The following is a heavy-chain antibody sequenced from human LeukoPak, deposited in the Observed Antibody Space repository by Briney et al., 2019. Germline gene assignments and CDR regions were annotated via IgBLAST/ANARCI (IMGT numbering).Heavy chain of an antibody. D-gene: IGHD3-10*01. CDR3: ARQTAVRRGYYSGMDV. CDR1: GYTFTGYY. V-gene: IGHV1-2*02. J-gene: IGHJ6*02. Sequence: ASVKVSCKASGYTFTGYYMHWVRQAPGQGLEWMGWINPNTGATNYAQRFQGRVTMTRDTSISTAYMELSRLRSDDTAVYYCARQTAVRRGYYSGMDVWGQGTTVTVSS. CDR2: INPNTGAT.